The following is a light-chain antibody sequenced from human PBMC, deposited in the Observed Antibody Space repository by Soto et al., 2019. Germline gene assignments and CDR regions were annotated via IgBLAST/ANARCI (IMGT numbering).Light chain of an antibody. CDR2: GAS. CDR3: LHYNDWPRWT. V-gene: IGKV3-15*01. CDR1: QSVSSSD. J-gene: IGKJ1*01. Sequence: EIVLPQSPATLSLSPGERATLSCRASQSVSSSDLAWYQQQPGQAPRLLIYGASTTASGIPARFSASGSGTEFTLTISSLQSEDFAVYYCLHYNDWPRWTFGQGTKVDIK.